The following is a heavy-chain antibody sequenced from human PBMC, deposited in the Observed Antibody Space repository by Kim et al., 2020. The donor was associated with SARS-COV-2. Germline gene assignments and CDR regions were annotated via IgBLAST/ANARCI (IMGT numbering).Heavy chain of an antibody. V-gene: IGHV4-59*08. Sequence: NYNPSLKRRVTISVDTSKNQFSLKLSSVTAADTAVYYCARLMSDTASIDYWGQGTLVTVSS. CDR3: ARLMSDTASIDY. J-gene: IGHJ4*02. D-gene: IGHD5-18*01.